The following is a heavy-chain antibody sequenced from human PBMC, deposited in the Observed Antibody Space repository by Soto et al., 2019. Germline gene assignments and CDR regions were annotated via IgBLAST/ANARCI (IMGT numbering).Heavy chain of an antibody. Sequence: NPSETLSLTCAVSGGSISSGGYSWSWIRQPPGKGLEWIGYIYHSGSTYYNPSLKSRVTMSVDRSKNQFSLKLSSVTAADTAVYYCARVGRDNYYDSSGYSYFDYWGQGTLVTVSS. CDR1: GGSISSGGYS. CDR2: IYHSGST. J-gene: IGHJ4*02. V-gene: IGHV4-30-2*01. D-gene: IGHD3-22*01. CDR3: ARVGRDNYYDSSGYSYFDY.